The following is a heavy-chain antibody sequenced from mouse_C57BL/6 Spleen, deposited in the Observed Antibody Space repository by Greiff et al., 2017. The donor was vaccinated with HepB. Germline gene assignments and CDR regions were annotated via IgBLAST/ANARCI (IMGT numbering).Heavy chain of an antibody. CDR1: GFTFSSYA. CDR3: ARDDYGSIFHV. J-gene: IGHJ1*03. D-gene: IGHD1-1*01. V-gene: IGHV5-4*01. Sequence: EVKVVESGGGLVKPGGSLKLSCAASGFTFSSYAMSWVRQTPEKRLEWVATISDGGSYTYYPDNVKGRFTISRDNAKNNLYLQMSHLKSEDTAMYYCARDDYGSIFHVWGTGTTVTVSS. CDR2: ISDGGSYT.